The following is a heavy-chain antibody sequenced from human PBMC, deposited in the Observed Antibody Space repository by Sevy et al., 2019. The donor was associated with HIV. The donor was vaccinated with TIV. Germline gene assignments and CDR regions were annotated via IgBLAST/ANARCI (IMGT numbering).Heavy chain of an antibody. Sequence: SETLSLTCTVSGGSITSLYWNWIRQPPGKGLEWIANIYYNGHVNYNPSLKSRVTLSLETSKNQFSLRLSSVTAADTAMYYCAGENAWGRGYSWGQGTLVTVSS. V-gene: IGHV4-59*08. CDR1: GGSITSLY. CDR2: IYYNGHV. J-gene: IGHJ4*02. CDR3: AGENAWGRGYS. D-gene: IGHD1-26*01.